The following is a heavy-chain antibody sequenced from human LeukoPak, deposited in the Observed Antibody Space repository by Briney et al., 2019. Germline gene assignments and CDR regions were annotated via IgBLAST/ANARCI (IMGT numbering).Heavy chain of an antibody. J-gene: IGHJ4*02. CDR3: AKEGEYCSGGSCRRGYYFDY. V-gene: IGHV3-30*18. D-gene: IGHD2-15*01. CDR1: GFTFSSYG. CDR2: ISYDGSNK. Sequence: GRSLRLSCAASGFTFSSYGMHGVRQAPGKGLEGVAVISYDGSNKYYADSVKGRFTISRDNSKNTLYLQMNSLRAEDTAVYYCAKEGEYCSGGSCRRGYYFDYWGQGTLVTVSS.